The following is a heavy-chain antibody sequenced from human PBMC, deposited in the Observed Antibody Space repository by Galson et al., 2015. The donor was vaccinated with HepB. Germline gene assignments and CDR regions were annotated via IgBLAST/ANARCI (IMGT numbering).Heavy chain of an antibody. Sequence: PALVKPTQPLTLTCTFSGFSLSTDGMRVTWIRQAPGKALEWLARIDWDNDKFYSTSLKARLTVSKDTSKNQVVLTMSNMDPVDTATYYCARMLPSQNFFDPWGQGTLVTVSS. CDR2: IDWDNDK. J-gene: IGHJ5*02. CDR3: ARMLPSQNFFDP. CDR1: GFSLSTDGMR. V-gene: IGHV2-70*04.